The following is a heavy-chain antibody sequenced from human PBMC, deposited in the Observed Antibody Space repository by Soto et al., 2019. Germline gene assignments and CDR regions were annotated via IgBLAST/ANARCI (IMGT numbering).Heavy chain of an antibody. D-gene: IGHD5-12*01. J-gene: IGHJ4*02. CDR1: GFASISLV. CDR2: FWTNGTTN. Sequence: QVQLVESGGGVVQPGGSLRLPGVTSGFASISLVCHWAPRVPAKGREWGQVFWTNGTTNYYADSVKGRFTISRDYSKNTLYLEMNSLRPEDTALYYCAKVKRPPPPYSAYEPFDSWGQGTLVSVST. CDR3: AKVKRPPPPYSAYEPFDS. V-gene: IGHV3-33*06.